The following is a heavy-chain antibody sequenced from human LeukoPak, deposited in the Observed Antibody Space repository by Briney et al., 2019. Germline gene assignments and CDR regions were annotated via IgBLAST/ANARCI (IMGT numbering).Heavy chain of an antibody. Sequence: GGSLRLSCARSVFTFSSYSMKWVRQAPGKGLEWVSSISSSSSYIYYANSVKGRFTISRDNAKNSLYLQMNSLRAEDTAVYYCARDLGHEDYYGMDVWGQGTTVTVSS. CDR3: ARDLGHEDYYGMDV. V-gene: IGHV3-21*01. J-gene: IGHJ6*02. CDR1: VFTFSSYS. CDR2: ISSSSSYI.